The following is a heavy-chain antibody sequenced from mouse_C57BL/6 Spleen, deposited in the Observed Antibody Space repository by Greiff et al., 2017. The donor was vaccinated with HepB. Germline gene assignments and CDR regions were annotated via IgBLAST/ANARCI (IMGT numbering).Heavy chain of an antibody. CDR2: IYPRSGNT. J-gene: IGHJ4*01. V-gene: IGHV1-81*01. Sequence: VQLQQSGAELARPGASVKLSCKASGYTFTSYGISWVKQRTGQGLEWIGEIYPRSGNTYYNEKFKGKATLTADKSSSTAYMELRSLTSEDSAVYFCARSTVVATGDAMDYWGQGTSVTVSS. D-gene: IGHD1-1*01. CDR3: ARSTVVATGDAMDY. CDR1: GYTFTSYG.